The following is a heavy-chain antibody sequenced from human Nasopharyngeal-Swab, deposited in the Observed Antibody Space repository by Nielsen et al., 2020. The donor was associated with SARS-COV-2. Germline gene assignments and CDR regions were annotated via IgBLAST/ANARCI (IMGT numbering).Heavy chain of an antibody. CDR2: IYYSGST. Sequence: WIRQPPGKGLEWIGNIYYSGSTYYNPSLKSRVTISVDTSKNQFSLKLSSVTAADTAVYYCARASRGIFGVVSTFDYWGQGTLVTVSS. V-gene: IGHV4-31*02. J-gene: IGHJ4*02. D-gene: IGHD3-3*01. CDR3: ARASRGIFGVVSTFDY.